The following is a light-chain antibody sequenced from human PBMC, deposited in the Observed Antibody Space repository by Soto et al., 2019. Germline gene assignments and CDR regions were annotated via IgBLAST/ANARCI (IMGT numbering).Light chain of an antibody. CDR3: QQSYSTPIT. CDR2: AAS. V-gene: IGKV1-39*01. J-gene: IGKJ5*01. Sequence: DSQMTQSPSSLSASVGDRGTSTCRASQSISSYLNWYQQKPGKXXKXXIYAASSLQSGVPSRFSGSGSGTDFTLTISSLQPEDFETYYCQQSYSTPITFGQGTRLEIK. CDR1: QSISSY.